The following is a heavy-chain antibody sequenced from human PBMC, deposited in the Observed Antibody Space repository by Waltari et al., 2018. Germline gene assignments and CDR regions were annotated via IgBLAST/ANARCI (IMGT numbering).Heavy chain of an antibody. V-gene: IGHV4-59*11. CDR1: GDAISNHF. D-gene: IGHD2-8*02. Sequence: QVQVQESGPGLVKPSETVSLTCTVPGDAISNHFWTWIRQPPEKGLACIGNIHYSGTTNYNPSLKRRFAISLDTSKNPLSLRLDSVTAADTALYFCVRGKLGFCTGSSCHLDLWGRGTLVTVSS. CDR2: IHYSGTT. CDR3: VRGKLGFCTGSSCHLDL. J-gene: IGHJ5*02.